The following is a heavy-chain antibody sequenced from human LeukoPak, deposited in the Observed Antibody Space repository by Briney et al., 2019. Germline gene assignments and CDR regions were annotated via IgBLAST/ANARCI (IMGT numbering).Heavy chain of an antibody. Sequence: GGSLRLSCAASGFTFSSYEMNWVRQAPGKGLEWVSSISSSSSYIYYADSVKGRFTISRDNAKNSLYLQMNSLRAEDTAVYYCVRDRYYDILTGYYIIGGDVDAFDIWGQGTMVTVSS. D-gene: IGHD3-9*01. CDR1: GFTFSSYE. CDR3: VRDRYYDILTGYYIIGGDVDAFDI. CDR2: ISSSSSYI. V-gene: IGHV3-21*01. J-gene: IGHJ3*02.